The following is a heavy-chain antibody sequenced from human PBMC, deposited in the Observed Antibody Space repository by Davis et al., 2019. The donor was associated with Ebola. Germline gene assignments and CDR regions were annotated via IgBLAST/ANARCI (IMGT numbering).Heavy chain of an antibody. CDR1: GYRFTDYW. J-gene: IGHJ5*02. CDR3: ARRYSLPEGWLDP. Sequence: GESLKISCEGSGYRFTDYWINWVRQMPGKGLEWMGYIDPRDSHTNYSPAFQGHVSFSVDKSIGTAYLHLSSLKASDTAMYSCARRYSLPEGWLDPWGQGTLVTVSS. V-gene: IGHV5-10-1*01. D-gene: IGHD2-2*01. CDR2: IDPRDSHT.